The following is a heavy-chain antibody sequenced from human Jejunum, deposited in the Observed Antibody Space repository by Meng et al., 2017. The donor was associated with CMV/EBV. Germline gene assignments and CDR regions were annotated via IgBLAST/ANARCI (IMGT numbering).Heavy chain of an antibody. V-gene: IGHV3-66*02. J-gene: IGHJ4*02. CDR1: GFSVGNNY. CDR2: IYDVGNT. CDR3: ARGAFD. D-gene: IGHD2/OR15-2a*01. Sequence: SLKISCAASGFSVGNNYRNWVRQAPGKGLEWISVIYDVGNTYYADSVKGRFFISRDSSKNILYLQMNSLRPEDTALYYCARGAFDWGQGTLVTVSS.